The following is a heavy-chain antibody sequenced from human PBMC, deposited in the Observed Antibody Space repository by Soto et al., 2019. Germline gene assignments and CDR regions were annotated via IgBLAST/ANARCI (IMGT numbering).Heavy chain of an antibody. V-gene: IGHV1-18*01. Sequence: QVQLVQSGPEVTMPGASVKVSCKTSGYTFTAYGLAWLRQAPGQRPDWLGWVGTVNANTNYAEKFQGRVTMTSDRSTTTTYMELRSLRSDDTAVYYCARELNTDPTAYYSFAYWGQGTLVTVSS. CDR2: VGTVNANT. CDR1: GYTFTAYG. J-gene: IGHJ4*02. CDR3: ARELNTDPTAYYSFAY. D-gene: IGHD3-9*01.